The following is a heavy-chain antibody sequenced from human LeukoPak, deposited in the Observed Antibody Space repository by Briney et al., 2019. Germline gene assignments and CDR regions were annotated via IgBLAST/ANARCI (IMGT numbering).Heavy chain of an antibody. CDR2: INGGGNTT. CDR3: TKELHVAVAVADYYYFYMDV. Sequence: GGSLRLPCAASGFAFSSFAMGWVRQSPGKGLEWLSTINGGGNTTFYADSVKGRFTISRDNSKNTLYLHMDGLRPDDTAIYYCTKELHVAVAVADYYYFYMDVWGRGTAVSVSS. V-gene: IGHV3-23*01. D-gene: IGHD6-19*01. J-gene: IGHJ6*03. CDR1: GFAFSSFA.